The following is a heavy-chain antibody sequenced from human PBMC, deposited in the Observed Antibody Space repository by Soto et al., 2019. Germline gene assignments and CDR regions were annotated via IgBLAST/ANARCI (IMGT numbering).Heavy chain of an antibody. CDR2: IIPLFGLP. CDR1: GGTFSTYT. Sequence: GASVKVSCKASGGTFSTYTISWVRQAPGQGLEWLGRIIPLFGLPNHAQKFRDRVTISADKPTDTAYLEMNSLRPEDTAVYYCAFDVQTGVVYFDNWGQGTLVTVSS. J-gene: IGHJ4*02. CDR3: AFDVQTGVVYFDN. D-gene: IGHD2-21*01. V-gene: IGHV1-69*02.